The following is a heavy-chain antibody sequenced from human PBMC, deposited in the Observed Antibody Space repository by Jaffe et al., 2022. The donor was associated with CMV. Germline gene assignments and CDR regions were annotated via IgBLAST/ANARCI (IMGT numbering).Heavy chain of an antibody. CDR2: ISAYNGNT. CDR3: AREGICSSTSCDHYYYYGMDV. D-gene: IGHD2-2*01. V-gene: IGHV1-18*01. Sequence: QVQLVQSGAEVKKPGASVKVSCKASGYTFTSYGISWVRQAPGQGLEWMGWISAYNGNTNYAQKLQGRVTMTTDTSTSTAYMELRSLRSDDTAVYYCAREGICSSTSCDHYYYYGMDVWGQGTTVTVSS. CDR1: GYTFTSYG. J-gene: IGHJ6*02.